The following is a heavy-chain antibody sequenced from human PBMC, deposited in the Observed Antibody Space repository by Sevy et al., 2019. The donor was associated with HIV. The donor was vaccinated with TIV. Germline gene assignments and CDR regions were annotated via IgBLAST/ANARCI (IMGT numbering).Heavy chain of an antibody. CDR3: ARERSCSGGSCKVFDY. D-gene: IGHD2-15*01. CDR1: GYTFTGYY. CDR2: INPNSGGT. Sequence: ASVKVSCKASGYTFTGYYMHWVRQAPGQGLEWMGRINPNSGGTNYAQKFQGRVTMTRDTSISTAYMELSRLRSDDTAVYYCARERSCSGGSCKVFDYWGQGTVVTVSS. J-gene: IGHJ4*02. V-gene: IGHV1-2*06.